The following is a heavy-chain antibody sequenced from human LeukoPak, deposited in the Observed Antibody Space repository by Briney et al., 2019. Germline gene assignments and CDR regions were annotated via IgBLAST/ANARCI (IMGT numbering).Heavy chain of an antibody. CDR1: GGSFSGCY. CDR3: ARVWYYDYVWPS. Sequence: SETLSLTCAVYGGSFSGCYWSWIRQPPGKGLEWIGEINHSGSTNYNPSLKSRVTISVDTSKNQFSLKLSSVTAADTAVYYCARVWYYDYVWPSWGQGTLVTVSS. J-gene: IGHJ5*02. V-gene: IGHV4-34*01. D-gene: IGHD3-16*01. CDR2: INHSGST.